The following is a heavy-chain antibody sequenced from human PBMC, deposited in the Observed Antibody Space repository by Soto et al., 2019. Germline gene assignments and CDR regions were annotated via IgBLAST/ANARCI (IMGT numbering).Heavy chain of an antibody. D-gene: IGHD1-1*01. CDR1: GGSISSGGYY. V-gene: IGHV4-31*03. Sequence: QVQLQESGPGLVKPSQTLSLTCTVSGGSISSGGYYWSWIRQHPGKGLEWIGYIYYSGSTYYTPSLKGRVTIAVDPSKNHFSRNLGSVTDEDRAVYYCAGYIQGGAFAIWGQGTMVPVSS. CDR3: AGYIQGGAFAI. CDR2: IYYSGST. J-gene: IGHJ3*02.